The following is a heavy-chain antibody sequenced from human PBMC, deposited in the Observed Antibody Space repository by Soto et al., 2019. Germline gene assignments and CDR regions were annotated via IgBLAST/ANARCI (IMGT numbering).Heavy chain of an antibody. V-gene: IGHV4-34*01. CDR2: INHSGST. Sequence: QVQLQQWGAGLLKTSETLSLTCAVYGGTFSGYYWSCIRQPPGKGLEWIGEINHSGSTNYNPSLKSRVTISVATSKNQFSLKLSSVTAADTAVYYCARGGYCSSTSCRRLPDYWGQGTLVTVSS. CDR1: GGTFSGYY. J-gene: IGHJ4*02. D-gene: IGHD2-2*01. CDR3: ARGGYCSSTSCRRLPDY.